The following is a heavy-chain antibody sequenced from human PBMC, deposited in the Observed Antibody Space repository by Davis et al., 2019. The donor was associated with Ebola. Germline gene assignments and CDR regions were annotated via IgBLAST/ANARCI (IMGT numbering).Heavy chain of an antibody. Sequence: GESLKISCAASGFTFSDYWMHWVRQAAGKGLVWVSRINSDGSSTSYADSVKGRFTISRDNAKNTLYLQMNSLRAEDTAVYYCARDGGDNVVVPAAPGPYYYYYYGMDVWGQGTTVTVSS. D-gene: IGHD2-2*01. CDR2: INSDGSST. CDR1: GFTFSDYW. V-gene: IGHV3-74*01. CDR3: ARDGGDNVVVPAAPGPYYYYYYGMDV. J-gene: IGHJ6*02.